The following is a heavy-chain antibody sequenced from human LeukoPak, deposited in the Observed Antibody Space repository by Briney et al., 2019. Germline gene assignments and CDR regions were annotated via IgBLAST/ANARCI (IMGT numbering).Heavy chain of an antibody. J-gene: IGHJ4*02. CDR2: TSGSGGST. V-gene: IGHV3-23*01. CDR1: GFTFSSYA. D-gene: IGHD3-10*01. Sequence: PGGSLRLSCAASGFTFSSYAMSWVRQAPGKELEWVSATSGSGGSTYYADSVKGRFTISRDNSKNTLYLQMNSLRAEDTAVYYCAKVWFGELPYFDYWGQGTLVTVSS. CDR3: AKVWFGELPYFDY.